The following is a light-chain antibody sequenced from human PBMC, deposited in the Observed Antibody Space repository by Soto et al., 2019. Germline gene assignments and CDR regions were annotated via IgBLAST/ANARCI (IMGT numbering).Light chain of an antibody. CDR3: MQALHTPRT. V-gene: IGKV2-28*01. CDR2: LAS. CDR1: QSLLHSNGNHY. J-gene: IGKJ1*01. Sequence: DIVMTQSPLSLPFTPGEPASISCRSSQSLLHSNGNHYLEWYFQKPGQSPQLLIYLASIRASGVPDRFSGSGSGTDFTLKISRVEAEDVGVYYCMQALHTPRTFGQGIKVEIK.